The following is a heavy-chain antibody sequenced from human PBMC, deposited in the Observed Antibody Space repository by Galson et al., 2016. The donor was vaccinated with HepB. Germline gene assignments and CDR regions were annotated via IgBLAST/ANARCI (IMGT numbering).Heavy chain of an antibody. CDR2: ISSNAYGGTT. CDR1: GFTFSDHA. J-gene: IGHJ5*02. V-gene: IGHV3-49*03. Sequence: SLRLSCAASGFTFSDHAMSWFRQAPGKGLEWVGFISSNAYGGTTEFAASVKDRFTISRDDSKSIAYLQMNSLKIEDTAVHYCTDGGGIAAAARGLNHWGQGTLVTVFS. CDR3: TDGGGIAAAARGLNH. D-gene: IGHD6-13*01.